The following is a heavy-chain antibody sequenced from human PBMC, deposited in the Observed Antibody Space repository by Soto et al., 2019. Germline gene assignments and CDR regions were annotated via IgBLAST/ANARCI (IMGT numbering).Heavy chain of an antibody. Sequence: GGSLRLSCAASGFTFSYYWMHWVRQAPGKGLVWVSRIHSDGSSTTYADFVKGQFTISRDNSKNTLYLQMNSMRAEDTSVYYCARALSSGWSNWFDPWGQGTLVTVSS. J-gene: IGHJ5*02. D-gene: IGHD6-19*01. CDR1: GFTFSYYW. CDR3: ARALSSGWSNWFDP. CDR2: IHSDGSST. V-gene: IGHV3-74*01.